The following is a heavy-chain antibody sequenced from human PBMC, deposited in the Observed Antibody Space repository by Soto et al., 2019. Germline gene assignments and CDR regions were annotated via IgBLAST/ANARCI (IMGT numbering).Heavy chain of an antibody. D-gene: IGHD1-26*01. J-gene: IGHJ4*02. CDR1: GSTFNNFA. CDR2: IVVISNTA. V-gene: IGHV1-69*06. CDR3: ARAIKRWEVNYYFDF. Sequence: QVVLLQSGAEVKEPGSSVRVSCQVSGSTFNNFAFSWVRQAPGHGPEWMGGIVVISNTAVYSQRFQDRVTITADTSTNTLYMELGSLTVEDTAVYYCARAIKRWEVNYYFDFWGQGTLVTVSS.